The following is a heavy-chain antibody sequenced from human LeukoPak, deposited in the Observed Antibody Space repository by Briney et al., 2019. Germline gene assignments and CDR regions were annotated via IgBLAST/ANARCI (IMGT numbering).Heavy chain of an antibody. Sequence: GGSLRRYCAGSGFTFSGYAMSWVRQAPGQGLEWVLAISGSGGSTYYADSVKGRFTISRDNSKNTLYLQMNSLRAEDTAVYYCANRRGYSYGYKFDYWGQGTLVTVSS. CDR2: ISGSGGST. V-gene: IGHV3-23*01. D-gene: IGHD5-18*01. J-gene: IGHJ4*02. CDR1: GFTFSGYA. CDR3: ANRRGYSYGYKFDY.